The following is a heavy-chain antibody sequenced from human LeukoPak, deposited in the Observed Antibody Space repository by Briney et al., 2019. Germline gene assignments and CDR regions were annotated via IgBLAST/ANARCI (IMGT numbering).Heavy chain of an antibody. J-gene: IGHJ5*02. Sequence: SETLSLTCAVSGGSISTYYWNWIRQPPGKGLEWIGYICYTGSTINNPSLKSRVTISVDTSKNQFSLKLSSVTAADTAVYYCARITVGANGYDWFDPWGQGTLVTVSS. CDR2: ICYTGST. CDR3: ARITVGANGYDWFDP. D-gene: IGHD1-26*01. V-gene: IGHV4-59*08. CDR1: GGSISTYY.